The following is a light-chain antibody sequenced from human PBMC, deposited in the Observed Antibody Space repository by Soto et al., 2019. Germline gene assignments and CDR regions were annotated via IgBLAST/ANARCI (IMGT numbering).Light chain of an antibody. CDR2: GAS. CDR3: QQYGSSPPWT. V-gene: IGKV3-20*01. J-gene: IGKJ1*01. CDR1: QSVSSSY. Sequence: EIVLTQSPGTLSLSPGERATLSCRASQSVSSSYLDWYQQKPGQAPRLLIYGASSRATGIPDRFSGSGSGTDFPLTISRLEPEDFAVYYCQQYGSSPPWTFGQGTKVE.